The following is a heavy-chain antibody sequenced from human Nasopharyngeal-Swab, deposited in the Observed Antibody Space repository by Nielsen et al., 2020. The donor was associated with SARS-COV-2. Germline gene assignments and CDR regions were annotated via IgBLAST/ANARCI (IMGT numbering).Heavy chain of an antibody. CDR3: ARDLSYYYDSSGYYYVFDY. V-gene: IGHV3-21*01. Sequence: GGSLRLSCAASGFTFSSYSMNWVRQAPGKGLEWVSSISSSSSYIYYADSVKGRFTISRDNAKNSLYLQMNSLRAEDTAVHYCARDLSYYYDSSGYYYVFDYWGQGTLVTVSS. J-gene: IGHJ4*02. D-gene: IGHD3-22*01. CDR2: ISSSSSYI. CDR1: GFTFSSYS.